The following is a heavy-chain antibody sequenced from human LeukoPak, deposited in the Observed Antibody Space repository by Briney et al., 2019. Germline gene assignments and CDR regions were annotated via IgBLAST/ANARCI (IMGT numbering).Heavy chain of an antibody. CDR1: RFTFTTYA. CDR2: ISGSAGST. J-gene: IGHJ4*02. V-gene: IGHV3-23*01. Sequence: GGSLRLSCAASRFTFTTYAMRWVRETPGERLGWVSAISGSAGSTYYADSVKGRFTISRDNSKNTLYLQMNSLRAEDTAVYYCAKDGLVWFGELNWGQGTLVTVSS. D-gene: IGHD3-10*01. CDR3: AKDGLVWFGELN.